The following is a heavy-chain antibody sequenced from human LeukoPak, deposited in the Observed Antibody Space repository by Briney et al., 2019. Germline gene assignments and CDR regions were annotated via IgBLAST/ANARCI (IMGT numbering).Heavy chain of an antibody. J-gene: IGHJ4*02. D-gene: IGHD2/OR15-2a*01. V-gene: IGHV3-23*01. CDR2: VSDSGDKT. CDR3: AREFRIYYFDL. CDR1: GFTFSYPV. Sequence: PGGPLRLSCTASGFTFSYPVMRWVRQAPGKRPEWVASVSDSGDKTYYADSVKGRFTISRDNSKNTLYLQMNSLRDEDSAVYYCAREFRIYYFDLWGQGTLVTVSS.